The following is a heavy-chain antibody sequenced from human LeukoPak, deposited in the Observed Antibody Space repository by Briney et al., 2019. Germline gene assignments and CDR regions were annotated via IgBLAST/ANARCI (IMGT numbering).Heavy chain of an antibody. CDR2: IYYGGST. D-gene: IGHD3-10*01. J-gene: IGHJ4*02. Sequence: SETLSLTCTVSGGSISSSSYYWGWIRQPPGKGLEWIGYIYYGGSTNYNPSLKSRVTISVDTSKNQFSLKLSSVTAADTAVYYCARATDGSDFDYWGQGTLVTVSS. CDR1: GGSISSSSYY. V-gene: IGHV4-61*05. CDR3: ARATDGSDFDY.